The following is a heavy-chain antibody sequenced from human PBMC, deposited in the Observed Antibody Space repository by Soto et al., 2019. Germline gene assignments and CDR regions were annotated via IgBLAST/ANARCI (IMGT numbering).Heavy chain of an antibody. CDR2: IYYIGST. V-gene: IGHV4-39*01. CDR1: GGSISSSNYY. J-gene: IGHJ5*02. Sequence: PSETLSLTCTVSGGSISSSNYYWGWIRQPPGKGLEWIGSIYYIGSTYSNPSLKSRVTMSVDTSKNQFSLKLSSVTAADTAVYYCARLGILPGYPRWFDPWGQGTLVTVPS. D-gene: IGHD3-9*01. CDR3: ARLGILPGYPRWFDP.